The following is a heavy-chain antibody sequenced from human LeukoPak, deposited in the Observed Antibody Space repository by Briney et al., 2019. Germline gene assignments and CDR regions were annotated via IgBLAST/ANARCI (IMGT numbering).Heavy chain of an antibody. Sequence: GGSLRLSCAASTFTFSSYGLHWVRQPPGKGLEWVAVIWNDGSKKYYADSVKGRFTISRGNSKNTLYLQMNSLRAEDTAVYYCARDLTLSYWGQGTLVTVSS. CDR1: TFTFSSYG. D-gene: IGHD1-14*01. CDR2: IWNDGSKK. V-gene: IGHV3-33*01. J-gene: IGHJ4*02. CDR3: ARDLTLSY.